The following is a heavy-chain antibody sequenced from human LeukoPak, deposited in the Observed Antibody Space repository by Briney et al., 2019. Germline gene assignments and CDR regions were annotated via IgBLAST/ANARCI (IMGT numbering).Heavy chain of an antibody. J-gene: IGHJ4*02. CDR2: IYPGDSDT. CDR3: ARQQYYYDSSGYYRIGGSDY. Sequence: GESLKISCKGSGYSFTSYWIGWVRQMPGKGLEWMGIIYPGDSDTRYSPSFEGQVTISADKSISTAYLQWSSLKASDTAMYFCARQQYYYDSSGYYRIGGSDYWGQGTLVTVSS. D-gene: IGHD3-22*01. V-gene: IGHV5-51*01. CDR1: GYSFTSYW.